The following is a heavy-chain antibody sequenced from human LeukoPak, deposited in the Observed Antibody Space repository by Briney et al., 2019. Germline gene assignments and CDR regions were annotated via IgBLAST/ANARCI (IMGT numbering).Heavy chain of an antibody. Sequence: GASVKVSCKASGYTFTSYGISWVRQAPGQGLEWMGWISAYNGNTSYAQKLQGRVTMTTDTSTSTAYMELRSLRSGDTAVYYCARDLGALAAAGSREWFDPWGQGTLVTVSS. J-gene: IGHJ5*02. CDR2: ISAYNGNT. D-gene: IGHD6-13*01. CDR1: GYTFTSYG. V-gene: IGHV1-18*01. CDR3: ARDLGALAAAGSREWFDP.